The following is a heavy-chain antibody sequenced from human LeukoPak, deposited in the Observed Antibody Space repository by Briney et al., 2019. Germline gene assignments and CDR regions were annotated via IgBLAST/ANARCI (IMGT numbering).Heavy chain of an antibody. CDR1: GFTFSSYA. D-gene: IGHD3-10*01. CDR3: AKVPTAVLNYYGSGSYSGYFDY. J-gene: IGHJ4*02. Sequence: GGSLRLSCAASGFTFSSYAMSWVRQAPGKGLEWVSAISGSGGSTYYADSVKGRFTISRDNSKNTLYLQMNSLRAEDTAVYYCAKVPTAVLNYYGSGSYSGYFDYWGQGTPVTVSS. V-gene: IGHV3-23*01. CDR2: ISGSGGST.